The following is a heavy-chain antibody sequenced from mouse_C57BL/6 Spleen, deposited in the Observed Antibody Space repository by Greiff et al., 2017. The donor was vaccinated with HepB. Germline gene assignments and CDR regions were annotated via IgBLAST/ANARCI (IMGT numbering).Heavy chain of an antibody. CDR3: AREGDYYGSSYAMDY. V-gene: IGHV5-4*01. CDR2: ISDGGSYT. CDR1: GFTFSSYA. D-gene: IGHD1-1*01. Sequence: EVKLVESGGGLVKPGGSLKLSCAASGFTFSSYAMSWVRQTPEKRLEWVANISDGGSYTYYPDNVKGRFTISRDNAKNNLYLQMSHLKSEDTAMYYCAREGDYYGSSYAMDYWGQGTSVTVSS. J-gene: IGHJ4*01.